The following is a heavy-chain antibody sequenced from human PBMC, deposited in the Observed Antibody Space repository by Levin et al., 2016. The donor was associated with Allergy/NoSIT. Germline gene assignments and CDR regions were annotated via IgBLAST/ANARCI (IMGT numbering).Heavy chain of an antibody. CDR1: GYTFTDHD. CDR3: ARERTTGALDQ. Sequence: ASVKVSCKASGYTFTDHDILWVRQAPGQGLEWMGWININKGDTNYAQNFQGRVTMTRDTSKNQLSLKLSSLTAADTAVYYCARERTTGALDQWGQGALVTVSS. J-gene: IGHJ4*02. CDR2: ININKGDT. V-gene: IGHV1-2*02. D-gene: IGHD4-17*01.